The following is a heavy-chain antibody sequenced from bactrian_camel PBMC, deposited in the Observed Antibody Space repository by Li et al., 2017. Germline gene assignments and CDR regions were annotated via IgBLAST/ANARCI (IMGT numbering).Heavy chain of an antibody. Sequence: HVQLVESGGGSVQVGGSLKLSCAASGDIDSSCQMGWYRQTPGKGPLDRELVAASLTDGTTTYSDSVKGRVTVSQDNTRNTIYLQMDSLEPEDTAVYYCAASTIASNENALSPDRYTYWGQGTQVTVS. J-gene: IGHJ4*01. CDR1: GDIDSSCQ. CDR3: AASTIASNENALSPDRYTY. D-gene: IGHD4*01. CDR2: SLTDGTT. V-gene: IGHV3S53*01.